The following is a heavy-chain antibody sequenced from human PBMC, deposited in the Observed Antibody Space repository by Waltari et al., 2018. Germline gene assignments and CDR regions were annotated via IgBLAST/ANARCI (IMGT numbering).Heavy chain of an antibody. CDR3: AREGTCSTSCYVPNSYGMDV. Sequence: EVQLVESGGGWVQQGGSLRRSGAAAGFTLRSYERNGVGEVPGKGLEWVSYISSSGSTIYYADSVKGRFTISRDNAKNSLYLQMNSLRAEDTAVYYCAREGTCSTSCYVPNSYGMDVWGQGTTVTVSS. D-gene: IGHD2-2*01. CDR1: GFTLRSYE. V-gene: IGHV3-48*03. J-gene: IGHJ6*02. CDR2: ISSSGSTI.